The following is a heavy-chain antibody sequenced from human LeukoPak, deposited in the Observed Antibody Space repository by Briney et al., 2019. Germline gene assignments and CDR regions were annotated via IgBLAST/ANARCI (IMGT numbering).Heavy chain of an antibody. CDR3: ARVHGGDTNWFDP. Sequence: ASVKVSCKASGYTFTGYYMHWVRQAPGQGLEWMGWINPNSGGTNYAQRFQGWVTMTRDTSISTAYMELSRLRSDDTAVYYCARVHGGDTNWFDPWGQGTLVTVSS. CDR1: GYTFTGYY. J-gene: IGHJ5*02. CDR2: INPNSGGT. V-gene: IGHV1-2*04. D-gene: IGHD2-21*02.